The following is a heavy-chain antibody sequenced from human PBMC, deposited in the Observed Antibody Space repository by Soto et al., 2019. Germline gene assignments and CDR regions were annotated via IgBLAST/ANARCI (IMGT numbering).Heavy chain of an antibody. Sequence: QVQLQESGPGLVKPSQTLSLPCTVSGGSISSGDYYWSWIRKPPGKGLEWIGYIYYSGSTYYNPSLKSRVTISVDTSKNQFSLKLSSLTAADTAVYYCARARGARYFDYWGQGTLVTVSS. CDR1: GGSISSGDYY. D-gene: IGHD2-15*01. J-gene: IGHJ4*02. V-gene: IGHV4-30-4*01. CDR2: IYYSGST. CDR3: ARARGARYFDY.